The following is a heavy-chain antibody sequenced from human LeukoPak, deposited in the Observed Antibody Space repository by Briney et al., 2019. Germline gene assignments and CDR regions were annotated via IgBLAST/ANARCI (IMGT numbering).Heavy chain of an antibody. CDR1: GLTFSVHE. CDR2: ISSSVTIM. J-gene: IGHJ3*02. D-gene: IGHD6-13*01. CDR3: AKVGYSTFSAFDI. Sequence: HGGSLRLSCAASGLTFSVHEMNWVGQAPGKGLEWTSYISSSVTIMHYADSVKVRFTISRDNAKNSLYLHMNSLRAEDTAVYYCAKVGYSTFSAFDIWGQGTMVTVSS. V-gene: IGHV3-48*03.